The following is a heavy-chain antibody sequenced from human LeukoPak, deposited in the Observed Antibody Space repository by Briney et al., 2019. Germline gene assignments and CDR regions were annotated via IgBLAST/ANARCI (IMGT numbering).Heavy chain of an antibody. CDR3: AGQSPRRVRGVLMTGWFDP. V-gene: IGHV4-59*08. J-gene: IGHJ5*02. Sequence: PSETLSLTCTVSGGSITGYYWSWIRQPPGKGLEWIGYIYYTGSTNYNPSLKSRVTISVDTSRDHFSLRMNSVTAADTAVYYCAGQSPRRVRGVLMTGWFDPWGQGTLVTVSS. CDR1: GGSITGYY. D-gene: IGHD3-10*01. CDR2: IYYTGST.